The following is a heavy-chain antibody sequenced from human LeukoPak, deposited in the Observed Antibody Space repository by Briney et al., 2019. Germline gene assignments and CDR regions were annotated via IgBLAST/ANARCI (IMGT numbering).Heavy chain of an antibody. J-gene: IGHJ5*02. CDR3: ARAKSYYHDSSGYSP. V-gene: IGHV4-34*01. CDR1: GGSFSGYY. D-gene: IGHD3-22*01. Sequence: KPSETLSLTCAVYGGSFSGYYWSWIRQPPGKGLEWIGEINHSGSTNYNPSLKSRVTISVDTSKNQFSLKLSSVTAADTAVYYCARAKSYYHDSSGYSPWGQGTLVTVSS. CDR2: INHSGST.